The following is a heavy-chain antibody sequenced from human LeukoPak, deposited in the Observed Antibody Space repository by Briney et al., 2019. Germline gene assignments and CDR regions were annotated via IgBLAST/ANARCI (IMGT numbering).Heavy chain of an antibody. CDR2: IYTSGST. CDR3: ARVGSWYYFDY. J-gene: IGHJ4*02. Sequence: SETLSLTCTVSGGSISSSSYYWSWIRQPAGKGLEWIGRIYTSGSTNYNPSLKSRVTMSVDTSKNQFSLKLSSVTAADTAVYYCARVGSWYYFDYWGQGTLVTVSS. CDR1: GGSISSSSYY. V-gene: IGHV4-61*02. D-gene: IGHD6-19*01.